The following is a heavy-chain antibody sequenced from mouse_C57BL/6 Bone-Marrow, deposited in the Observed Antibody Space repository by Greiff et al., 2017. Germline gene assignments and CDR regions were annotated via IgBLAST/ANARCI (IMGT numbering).Heavy chain of an antibody. V-gene: IGHV1-69*01. Sequence: QVQLQQPGAELVMPGASVKLSCKASGYTFTSYWMHWVKQRPGQGLEWIGEIDPSDSYTNYNQKFKGKSTLTVDKSSSTAYMQLSSLTSEDSAVYYGARNGYYEGDYWGQGTALTVSS. D-gene: IGHD2-3*01. CDR1: GYTFTSYW. CDR2: IDPSDSYT. J-gene: IGHJ2*01. CDR3: ARNGYYEGDY.